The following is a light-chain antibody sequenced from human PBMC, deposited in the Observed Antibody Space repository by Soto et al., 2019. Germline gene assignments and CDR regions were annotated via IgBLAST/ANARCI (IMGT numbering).Light chain of an antibody. CDR3: QQYYSAPWT. CDR1: QSVLHTSNNKNY. Sequence: DIVMTQSPDSLPVSLGERATINCKSSQSVLHTSNNKNYLAWFQQKPGQPPRLLIYWASTRGSGVPDRFSGRGSGSDFTLTISSLQAEDVSVYSCQQYYSAPWTFGQGTRVEIK. J-gene: IGKJ1*01. CDR2: WAS. V-gene: IGKV4-1*01.